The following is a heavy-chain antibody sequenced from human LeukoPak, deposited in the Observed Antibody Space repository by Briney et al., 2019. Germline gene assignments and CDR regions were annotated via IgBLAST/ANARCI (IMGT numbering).Heavy chain of an antibody. J-gene: IGHJ4*02. V-gene: IGHV3-53*01. CDR3: ARGVGSGSRLRAGDY. D-gene: IGHD1-26*01. CDR1: GFTVSSNY. CDR2: IYSGGST. Sequence: PGGSLRLSCAASGFTVSSNYMSWVRQAPGKGLEWVSVIYSGGSTYYADSVKGRFTISRDNSKNTLYLQMNSRRAEDTAVYYCARGVGSGSRLRAGDYWGQGTLVTVSS.